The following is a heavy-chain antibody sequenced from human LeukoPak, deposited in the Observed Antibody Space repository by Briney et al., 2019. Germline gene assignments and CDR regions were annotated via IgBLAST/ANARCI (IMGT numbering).Heavy chain of an antibody. V-gene: IGHV3-23*01. D-gene: IGHD3-3*01. CDR1: EFTLSSYA. CDR2: ISASGRST. J-gene: IGHJ3*02. CDR3: AKAYGRRGYDFWSDHYILDAFDI. Sequence: PGGSLRLSCAASEFTLSSYAMSWVRQAPGKGLEWVSGISASGRSTDYADSVKGRFTISRDNSKNTLYLQMNSLRAEDTAVYYCAKAYGRRGYDFWSDHYILDAFDIWGQGTMVTVSS.